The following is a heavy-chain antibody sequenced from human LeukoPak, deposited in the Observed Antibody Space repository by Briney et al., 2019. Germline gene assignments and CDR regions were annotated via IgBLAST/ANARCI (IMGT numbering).Heavy chain of an antibody. V-gene: IGHV3-23*01. CDR2: ISGSGGST. CDR3: AKDFREAAAGMIGDY. CDR1: GFTFSSYG. J-gene: IGHJ4*02. Sequence: GGSLRLSCAASGFTFSSYGMSWVRQAPGKGLEWVSAISGSGGSTYYADSVKGRFTISRDNSKNTLYLQMNSLRAEDTAVYYCAKDFREAAAGMIGDYWGQGTLVTVSS. D-gene: IGHD6-13*01.